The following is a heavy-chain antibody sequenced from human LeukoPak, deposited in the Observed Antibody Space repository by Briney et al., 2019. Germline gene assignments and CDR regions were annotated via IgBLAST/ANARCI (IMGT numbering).Heavy chain of an antibody. J-gene: IGHJ4*02. Sequence: GGSLRLSCAASGFTFSSYSMNWVRQAPGKGLEWVSSISSSSSYIYYADSVKGRFTISRDNAKNSLYLQMNSLRAEGTAVYYCARDRGSVLRFLEWLLGPDYWGQGTLVTVSS. CDR3: ARDRGSVLRFLEWLLGPDY. CDR1: GFTFSSYS. V-gene: IGHV3-21*01. CDR2: ISSSSSYI. D-gene: IGHD3-3*01.